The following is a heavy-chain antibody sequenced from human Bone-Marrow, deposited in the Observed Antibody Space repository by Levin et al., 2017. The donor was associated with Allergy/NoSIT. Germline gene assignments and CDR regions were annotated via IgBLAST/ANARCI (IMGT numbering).Heavy chain of an antibody. D-gene: IGHD1-7*01. V-gene: IGHV3-74*01. Sequence: GGSLRLSCAASGFIFSSHWMHWVRQAPGKGLVWVSRINGDGSYTNYADSVKGRFTISRDNAKNTLYLQMNSLSAEDTAGYYCARVYNWNYGYWGQGTLVTVSS. CDR2: INGDGSYT. CDR3: ARVYNWNYGY. J-gene: IGHJ4*02. CDR1: GFIFSSHW.